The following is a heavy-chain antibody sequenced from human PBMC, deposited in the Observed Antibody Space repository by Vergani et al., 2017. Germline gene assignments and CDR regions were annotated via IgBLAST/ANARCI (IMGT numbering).Heavy chain of an antibody. CDR3: ARDLEYSSSSVDYYYYMDV. CDR1: GGSISSYY. D-gene: IGHD6-6*01. J-gene: IGHJ6*03. V-gene: IGHV4-4*07. Sequence: QVQLQESGPGLVKPSETLSLTCTVSGGSISSYYWSWIRQPAGKGLEWIGRIYTSGSTNYNPSLKSRVTMSVDTSKNQFSLKLSSVTAADTAVYYCARDLEYSSSSVDYYYYMDVWGKGTTVTVSS. CDR2: IYTSGST.